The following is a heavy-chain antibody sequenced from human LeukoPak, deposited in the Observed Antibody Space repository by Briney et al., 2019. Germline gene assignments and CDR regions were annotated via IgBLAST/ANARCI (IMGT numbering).Heavy chain of an antibody. J-gene: IGHJ4*02. V-gene: IGHV1-24*01. CDR2: FDPEDGET. CDR1: GYTLTELS. D-gene: IGHD3-22*01. CDR3: ATKSHYYDSSGYYPDY. Sequence: PWASVKVSCKVSGYTLTELSMHWVRQAPGKGLEWMGGFDPEDGETIYAQKFQGRVTMTEDTSTDTAYMELSSLRSEDTAVYYCATKSHYYDSSGYYPDYWGQGTLVTVSS.